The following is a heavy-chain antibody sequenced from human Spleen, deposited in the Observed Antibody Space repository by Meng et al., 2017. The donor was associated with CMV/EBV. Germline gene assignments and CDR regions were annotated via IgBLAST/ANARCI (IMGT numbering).Heavy chain of an antibody. V-gene: IGHV3-74*01. J-gene: IGHJ6*01. D-gene: IGHD3-10*01. CDR2: INSDGSIT. CDR1: GFMFSSDW. Sequence: GESLKISCAASGFMFSSDWMHWVHQAPGKGLVWVSRINSDGSITTYADSVKGRFTISRDNAKNTLYLQMNSLRAEDTAVYYCAKSGRVGNYYYYAMDVWGQGTTVTVSS. CDR3: AKSGRVGNYYYYAMDV.